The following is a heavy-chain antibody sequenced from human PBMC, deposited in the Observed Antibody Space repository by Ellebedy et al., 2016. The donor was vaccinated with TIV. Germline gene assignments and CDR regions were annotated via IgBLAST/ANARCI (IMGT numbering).Heavy chain of an antibody. J-gene: IGHJ4*02. V-gene: IGHV1-18*01. D-gene: IGHD6-13*01. CDR3: ARTSRYAYSSSCDY. Sequence: AASVKVSCKASGYTFMSYSIAWVRQAPGQGLEWMGWVSGYNGNTNYAQKVQGRVTMTTDTSTNTDYMELRSLTSDDTAVYFCARTSRYAYSSSCDYWGQGTLVTVSS. CDR1: GYTFMSYS. CDR2: VSGYNGNT.